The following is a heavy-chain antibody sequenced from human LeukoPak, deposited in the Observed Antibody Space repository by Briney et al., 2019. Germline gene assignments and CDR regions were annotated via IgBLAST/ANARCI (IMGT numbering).Heavy chain of an antibody. CDR3: ARGDYYDSSGYYFPDAFDI. V-gene: IGHV3-33*08. CDR2: IWYDGSNK. D-gene: IGHD3-22*01. J-gene: IGHJ3*02. Sequence: GGSLRLSCAASGFTFTFSSYGMHWVRQAPGKGLEWVAVIWYDGSNKYYVDSVQGRFTISRDNSKNTLYLQMSSLRAEDTAVYYCARGDYYDSSGYYFPDAFDIWGQGTMVTVSS. CDR1: GFTFTFSSYG.